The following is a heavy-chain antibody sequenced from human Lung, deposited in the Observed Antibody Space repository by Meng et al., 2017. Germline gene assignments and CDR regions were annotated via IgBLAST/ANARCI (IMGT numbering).Heavy chain of an antibody. CDR2: IFHSEIT. J-gene: IGHJ4*02. Sequence: GPRRTAVPEPAEPSGLLCPTVGGSVCSYSWSSWCHRVGQTPGRGRERFGEIFHSEITNYNPPLESWVNISVDKSKMQFSLKVYSVTAADTATYYCARFDISSSGRGDYWGQGILVTVSS. V-gene: IGHV4-4*02. D-gene: IGHD1-26*01. CDR1: VCSYSWSSW. CDR3: ARFDISSSGRGDY.